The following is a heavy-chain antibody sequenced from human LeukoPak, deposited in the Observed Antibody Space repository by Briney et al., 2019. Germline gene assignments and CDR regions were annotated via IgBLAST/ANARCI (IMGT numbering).Heavy chain of an antibody. CDR1: GFTFSSYA. D-gene: IGHD3-3*01. CDR2: ISGSGGST. J-gene: IGHJ6*03. V-gene: IGHV3-23*01. CDR3: ANSPYDFWSGSPETNYYMDV. Sequence: GGSLRLSCAASGFTFSSYAMSWVRQAPGKGLEWVSAISGSGGSTYYADSVKGRFTISRDNSKNTLYLQMNSLRAEDTAVYYCANSPYDFWSGSPETNYYMDVWGKGTTVTVSS.